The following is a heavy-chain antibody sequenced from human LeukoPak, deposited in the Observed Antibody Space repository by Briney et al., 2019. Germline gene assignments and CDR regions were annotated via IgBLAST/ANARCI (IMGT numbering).Heavy chain of an antibody. D-gene: IGHD1-26*01. CDR3: ARDDGSATMGFDS. Sequence: SVKVSCKASGSTFIRSAISWVRQAPGQGLQWMGGVIPILGTTNYAQRFQDRVSITTDDSTITSYMEFRSLRSVDTAVYYCARDDGSATMGFDSWGQGTLVTVSS. J-gene: IGHJ4*02. CDR1: GSTFIRSA. V-gene: IGHV1-69*05. CDR2: VIPILGTT.